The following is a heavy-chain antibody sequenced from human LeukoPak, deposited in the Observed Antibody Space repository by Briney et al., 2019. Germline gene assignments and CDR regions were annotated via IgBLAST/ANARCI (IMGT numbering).Heavy chain of an antibody. CDR2: IWYDGSNK. V-gene: IGHV3-33*08. J-gene: IGHJ4*02. CDR1: GFTFSSYT. CDR3: ARDGRSFGFDY. D-gene: IGHD3-16*01. Sequence: PGGSLRLSCAASGFTFSSYTMSWVRQAPGKGLEWVAVIWYDGSNKYYADSVKGRFTISRDNSKNTLYLQMNSLRAEDTAVYYCARDGRSFGFDYWGQGTLVTVSS.